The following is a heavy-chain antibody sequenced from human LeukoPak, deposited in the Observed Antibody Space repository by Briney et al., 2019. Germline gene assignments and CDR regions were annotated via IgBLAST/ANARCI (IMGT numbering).Heavy chain of an antibody. V-gene: IGHV4-4*07. CDR1: GGSISSYY. CDR3: ARDDCSSTSCPLDWFDP. CDR2: TYTSGST. D-gene: IGHD2-2*01. Sequence: SETLSLTCTVSGGSISSYYWSWIRQPAGKGLEWIGRTYTSGSTNYNPSLKSRVTMSVDTSKNQFSLKLSSVTAADTAVYYCARDDCSSTSCPLDWFDPWGQGTLVTVSS. J-gene: IGHJ5*02.